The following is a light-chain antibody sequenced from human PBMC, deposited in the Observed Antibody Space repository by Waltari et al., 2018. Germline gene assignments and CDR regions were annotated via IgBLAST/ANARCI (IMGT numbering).Light chain of an antibody. CDR1: QIVSGNY. CDR2: DTS. V-gene: IGKV3-20*01. CDR3: QQYSASPHVT. J-gene: IGKJ5*01. Sequence: VLTQSPGTLSLSPGERANLSCRASQIVSGNYLAWYQQKPGQSPRLLIHDTSTRATGIPDRFRGSGSGTDFTLTINRLEPEDFAVYFCQQYSASPHVTFGQGTRLEIK.